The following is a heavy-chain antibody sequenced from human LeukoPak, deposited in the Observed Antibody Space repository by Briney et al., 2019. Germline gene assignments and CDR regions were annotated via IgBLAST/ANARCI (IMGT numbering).Heavy chain of an antibody. CDR2: IYSGGST. CDR3: ARVIDGYTLGYFDY. D-gene: IGHD5-24*01. Sequence: GGSLRLSCAASGFTVSSNYMSWVRQAPGKGLEWVSVIYSGGSTYYADSVKGRFTISRHNSKNTLCLQMNSLRAEDTAVYYCARVIDGYTLGYFDYWGQGTLVTVSS. V-gene: IGHV3-53*04. J-gene: IGHJ4*02. CDR1: GFTVSSNY.